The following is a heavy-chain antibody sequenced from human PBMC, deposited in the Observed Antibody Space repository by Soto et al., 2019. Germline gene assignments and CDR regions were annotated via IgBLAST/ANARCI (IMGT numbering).Heavy chain of an antibody. Sequence: QVQLVQSGAEVKKPGSSVKVSCKASGGTFSSYAISWVRQAPGQGLEWMGGIIPIFGTANYAQKFQGRVTITADESTSTAYMELSSLRSEDTAVYYCASRGYSYGRERYYYDGMDVWGQGTTVTVSS. CDR1: GGTFSSYA. CDR2: IIPIFGTA. D-gene: IGHD5-18*01. V-gene: IGHV1-69*01. J-gene: IGHJ6*02. CDR3: ASRGYSYGRERYYYDGMDV.